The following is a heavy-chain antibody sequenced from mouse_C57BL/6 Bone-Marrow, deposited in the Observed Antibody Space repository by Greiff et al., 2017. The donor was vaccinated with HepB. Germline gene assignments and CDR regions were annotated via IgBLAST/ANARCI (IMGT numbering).Heavy chain of an antibody. V-gene: IGHV3-8*01. Sequence: ELQLQESGPGLAKPSQTLSLTCSVTGYSITSDYWNWIRKFPGNKLEYMGYISYSGSTYYNPSLKSRISITRDTSKNQYYLQFNSVTTEDTATYYCAKSLTGTLEGFAYWGQGTLVTVSA. CDR3: AKSLTGTLEGFAY. CDR2: ISYSGST. J-gene: IGHJ3*01. D-gene: IGHD4-1*01. CDR1: GYSITSDY.